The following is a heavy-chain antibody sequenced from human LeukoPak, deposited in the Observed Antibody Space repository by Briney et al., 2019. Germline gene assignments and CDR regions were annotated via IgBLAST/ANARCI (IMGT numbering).Heavy chain of an antibody. CDR3: AKGGSPRAYGSGSYSDY. Sequence: GGSLRLSCAASGFTFSSYAVSWVRQAPGKGLEWVSSIRGSGGSTYYVDSVRGRFTISRDNSKNTLYLQMNSLRAEDTALYYCAKGGSPRAYGSGSYSDYWGQGTLVTVSS. CDR2: IRGSGGST. CDR1: GFTFSSYA. J-gene: IGHJ4*02. V-gene: IGHV3-23*01. D-gene: IGHD3-10*01.